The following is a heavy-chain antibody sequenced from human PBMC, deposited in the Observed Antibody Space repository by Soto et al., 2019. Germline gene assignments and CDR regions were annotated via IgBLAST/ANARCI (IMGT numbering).Heavy chain of an antibody. CDR1: GFTFSSYG. V-gene: IGHV3-33*01. Sequence: GGSLRLSCAASGFTFSSYGMHWVRQAPGKGLEWVAVIWYDGSNKYYADSVKGRFTISRDNSKNTLYLQMNSLRAEDTAVYYCARYSCYDILTGYYSCFDYWGQGTLVTVSS. CDR3: ARYSCYDILTGYYSCFDY. J-gene: IGHJ4*02. D-gene: IGHD3-9*01. CDR2: IWYDGSNK.